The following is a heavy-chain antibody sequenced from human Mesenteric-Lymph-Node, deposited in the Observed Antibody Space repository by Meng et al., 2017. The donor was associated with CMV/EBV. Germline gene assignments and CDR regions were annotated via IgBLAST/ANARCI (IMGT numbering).Heavy chain of an antibody. CDR1: GGSFSGYY. J-gene: IGHJ6*02. CDR3: ARAVLRFLEWDLSPHPYGMDV. Sequence: SETLSLTCAVYGGSFSGYYWSWIRQPPGKGLEWIGSIYYSGSTYYNPSLKSRVTISVDTSKNQFSLKLSSVTAADTAVYYCARAVLRFLEWDLSPHPYGMDVWGQGTTVTVSS. D-gene: IGHD3-3*01. CDR2: IYYSGST. V-gene: IGHV4-34*01.